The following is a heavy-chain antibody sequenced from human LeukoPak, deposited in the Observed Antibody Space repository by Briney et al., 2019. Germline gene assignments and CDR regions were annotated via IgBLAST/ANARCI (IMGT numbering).Heavy chain of an antibody. Sequence: PGGSLRLSCAASGFTFSSYAMHWVRQAPGKGLEWVAVISYDGSNKYYADSVKGRFTISRDNSKNTLYLQMNSLRAEDTAVYYCAKGPGYSYGELVDYWGQGTLVTVSS. J-gene: IGHJ4*02. CDR3: AKGPGYSYGELVDY. CDR2: ISYDGSNK. D-gene: IGHD5-18*01. V-gene: IGHV3-30-3*01. CDR1: GFTFSSYA.